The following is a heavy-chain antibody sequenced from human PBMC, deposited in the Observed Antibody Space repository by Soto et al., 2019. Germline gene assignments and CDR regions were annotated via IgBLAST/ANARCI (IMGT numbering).Heavy chain of an antibody. CDR1: GGSVSSSSYY. J-gene: IGHJ5*02. D-gene: IGHD3-22*01. Sequence: SETLSLTCTVSGGSVSSSSYYWGWIRQPPGKGLEWIGSIYYSGSTYYNPSLKSRVTISVDTSKNQFSLKLSSVTAADTAVYYCARYYYDSSGYYDSRYNWFDPWGQGTLVTVSS. CDR3: ARYYYDSSGYYDSRYNWFDP. CDR2: IYYSGST. V-gene: IGHV4-39*01.